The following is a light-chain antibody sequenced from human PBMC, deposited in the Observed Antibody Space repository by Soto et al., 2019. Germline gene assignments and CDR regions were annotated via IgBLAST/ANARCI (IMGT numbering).Light chain of an antibody. V-gene: IGLV1-40*01. J-gene: IGLJ2*01. CDR3: SSYTSSSTLVV. Sequence: QSVLTQPPSVSGAPGQRVTISCTGNSSNLGAGYDVHWYQQLPGAAPKLVIFGNRNRPSGVPERFSGSKSGNTASLTISGLQAEDEADYYCSSYTSSSTLVVFGGGTKLTVL. CDR2: GNR. CDR1: SSNLGAGYD.